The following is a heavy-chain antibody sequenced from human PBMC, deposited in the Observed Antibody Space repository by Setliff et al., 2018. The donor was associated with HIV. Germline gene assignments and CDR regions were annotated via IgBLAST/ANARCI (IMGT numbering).Heavy chain of an antibody. D-gene: IGHD3-22*01. V-gene: IGHV4-61*05. J-gene: IGHJ4*02. CDR2: ISTTGST. Sequence: PSETLSLTCTVSGDSITNDDYYWGWIRQPPGKGLEWIGYISTTGSTSYSPSLKSRVSISVDTAKNQCSLRLNSVTAADTAVYYCARMSGGYSGGYFDYWGQGTQVTVSS. CDR3: ARMSGGYSGGYFDY. CDR1: GDSITNDDYY.